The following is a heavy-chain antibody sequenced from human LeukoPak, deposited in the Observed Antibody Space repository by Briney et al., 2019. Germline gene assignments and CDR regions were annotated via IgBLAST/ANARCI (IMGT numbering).Heavy chain of an antibody. Sequence: SQTLSLTCTVSGGSISSGDYYWSWIRQPPGKGLEWIGYIYYSGSAYYNPSLKSRVTISVDTSKNQFSLKLSSVTAADTAVYYCARDDALDAFDIWGQGTMVTVSS. CDR1: GGSISSGDYY. CDR2: IYYSGSA. CDR3: ARDDALDAFDI. V-gene: IGHV4-30-4*08. J-gene: IGHJ3*02.